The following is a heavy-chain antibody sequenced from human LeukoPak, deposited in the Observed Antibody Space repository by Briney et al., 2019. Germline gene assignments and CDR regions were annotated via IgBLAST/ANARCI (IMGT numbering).Heavy chain of an antibody. Sequence: GGSLRLSCAASGFPFSYYGMHWVRQAPGKGLEWVAIIRYSASDEYYADSVKGRFTISRDNAKNSLYLQMNSLRAEDTAVYYCARDKGDRPYSSGLLDYWGQGTLVTVSS. D-gene: IGHD6-19*01. V-gene: IGHV3-30*02. CDR2: IRYSASDE. CDR3: ARDKGDRPYSSGLLDY. CDR1: GFPFSYYG. J-gene: IGHJ4*02.